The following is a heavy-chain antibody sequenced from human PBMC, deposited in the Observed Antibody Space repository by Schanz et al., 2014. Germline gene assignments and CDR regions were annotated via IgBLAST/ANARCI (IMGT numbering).Heavy chain of an antibody. Sequence: EVRLVESVVVLVQPGGSLRLSCVASGFNFYTSAMTWVRQAPVKGLEWVSVISARGEVSKYSDSVKGRFIVSRDNSRATLFLQMDSLRAADTAFYYCAKWEDIVPEPEPMRGWFDSWGQGILVTVSS. J-gene: IGHJ5*01. CDR1: GFNFYTSA. D-gene: IGHD2-8*01. CDR3: AKWEDIVPEPEPMRGWFDS. V-gene: IGHV3-23*04. CDR2: ISARGEVS.